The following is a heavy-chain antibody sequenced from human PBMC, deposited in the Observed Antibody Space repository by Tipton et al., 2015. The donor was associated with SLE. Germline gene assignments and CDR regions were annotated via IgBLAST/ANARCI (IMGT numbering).Heavy chain of an antibody. CDR1: GDSISSSTYF. Sequence: TLSLTCTVSGDSISSSTYFWGWIRRSPGRGLEWIGSVYDNGDTYYNPSLKSRVTISLDTSKNQFSLRLNSVTATDTAVYFCARHGNQDYWGQGTLVTVSS. CDR3: ARHGNQDY. V-gene: IGHV4-39*01. J-gene: IGHJ4*02. CDR2: VYDNGDT. D-gene: IGHD4-23*01.